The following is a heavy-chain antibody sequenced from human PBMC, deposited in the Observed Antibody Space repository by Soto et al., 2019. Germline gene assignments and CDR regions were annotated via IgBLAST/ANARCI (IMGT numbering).Heavy chain of an antibody. Sequence: VTSVKVSCKASGNTHTIYFIHWLRQARGQGLEWMGWINSVSGGTNYAHKFQGRVTMTRDTSTTTAFMELSGLRSDDTAVYLCARGGSYYAHWGQGTLITVAS. CDR1: GNTHTIYF. CDR2: INSVSGGT. CDR3: ARGGSYYAH. V-gene: IGHV1-2*02. D-gene: IGHD1-26*01. J-gene: IGHJ4*02.